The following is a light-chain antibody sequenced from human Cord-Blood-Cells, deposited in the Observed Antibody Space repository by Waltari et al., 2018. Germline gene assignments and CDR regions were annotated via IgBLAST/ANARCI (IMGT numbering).Light chain of an antibody. Sequence: DIQLTQSPPSLSASVGERVTITCRGIQSISSYFNWYQQTPVKAPKLRIYAESSLQSGIPSRFSGSGSGTDFTLTISSLQPEDFATYYCQQSYSTPLTFGGGTKVEIK. CDR2: AES. J-gene: IGKJ4*01. CDR1: QSISSY. CDR3: QQSYSTPLT. V-gene: IGKV1-39*01.